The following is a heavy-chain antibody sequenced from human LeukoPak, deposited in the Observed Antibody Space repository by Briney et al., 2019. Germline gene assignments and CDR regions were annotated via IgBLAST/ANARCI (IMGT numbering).Heavy chain of an antibody. CDR1: GFTFSDYN. J-gene: IGHJ4*02. V-gene: IGHV3-48*02. CDR3: ITPLPYSAQ. D-gene: IGHD2-15*01. Sequence: PGGSLRLSCAASGFTFSDYNMNWVRQAPGKGLEWVSFISTSGSNIGYADSVRGRFTISRDNGKNSLYVQMNSLRDEDTAVYYCITPLPYSAQGGQGTLVTVSS. CDR2: ISTSGSNI.